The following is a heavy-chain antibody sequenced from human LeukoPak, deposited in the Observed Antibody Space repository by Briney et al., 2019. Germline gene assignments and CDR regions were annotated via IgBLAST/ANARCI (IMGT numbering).Heavy chain of an antibody. CDR2: IYYSGST. V-gene: IGHV4-59*01. D-gene: IGHD3-22*01. CDR1: GGSISSYY. J-gene: IGHJ3*02. CDR3: ARDRHYYDSSGYYFDAFDI. Sequence: PSVTLSLTCTVSGGSISSYYWSWIRRPPGKGLEWIGYIYYSGSTNYNPSLKSRVTISVDTSKNQFSLKLSSVTAADTAVYYCARDRHYYDSSGYYFDAFDIWGQGTMVTVSS.